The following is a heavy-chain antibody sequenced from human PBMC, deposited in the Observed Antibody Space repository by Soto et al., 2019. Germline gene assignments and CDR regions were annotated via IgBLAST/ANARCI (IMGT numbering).Heavy chain of an antibody. CDR3: AGAYAAITPGDY. CDR1: GFTFSSDA. CDR2: ISYDGSKK. V-gene: IGHV3-30-3*01. D-gene: IGHD1-20*01. J-gene: IGHJ4*02. Sequence: QVQLVESGGGVVQPGRSLRLSCAASGFTFSSDAMHWVRQALGKGLEWVAVISYDGSKKYYADSVKGRFTISRDNSNNTLYLQMTSLRAEDTAVYYCAGAYAAITPGDYWGQGTRVTVSS.